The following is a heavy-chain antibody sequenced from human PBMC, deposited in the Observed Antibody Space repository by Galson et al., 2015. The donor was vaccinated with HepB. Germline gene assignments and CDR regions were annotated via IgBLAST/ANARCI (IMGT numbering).Heavy chain of an antibody. J-gene: IGHJ4*02. V-gene: IGHV3-33*01. CDR2: IWYDGSNK. D-gene: IGHD2-21*01. CDR1: GFTFSSYG. CDR3: ARDTCGGDCYFLDY. Sequence: SLRLSCAASGFTFSSYGMHWVRQAPGKGLEWVAVIWYDGSNKYYADSVKGRFTISRDNSKNTLYLQMNSLRAEDTAVYYCARDTCGGDCYFLDYWGQGTLVTVSS.